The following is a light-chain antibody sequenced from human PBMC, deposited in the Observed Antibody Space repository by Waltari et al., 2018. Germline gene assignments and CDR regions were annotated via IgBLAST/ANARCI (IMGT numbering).Light chain of an antibody. CDR3: HQSDSLPT. CDR2: YAS. Sequence: EVVLIQSPDFHSVTPKEKVTITFRSNQNIGNNVHLYQQKPGQSPKPLIKYASQSFSGCPSRFSGNGSGTDFTLTIISLEAEDAATYYCHQSDSLPTFGGGTKVEIK. V-gene: IGKV6-21*01. CDR1: QNIGNN. J-gene: IGKJ4*01.